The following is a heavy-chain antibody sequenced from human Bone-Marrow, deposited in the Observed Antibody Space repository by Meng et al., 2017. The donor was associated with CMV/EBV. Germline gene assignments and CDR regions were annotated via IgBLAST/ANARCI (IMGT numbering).Heavy chain of an antibody. V-gene: IGHV4-59*01. CDR2: IYYSGST. CDR1: GGSISSYY. CDR3: ARQDLRPSMVVTPPGAFDI. J-gene: IGHJ3*02. Sequence: SETLSLTCTVSGGSISSYYWSWIRQPPGKGLEWIGYIYYSGSTNYNPSLKSRVTISVDTSKNQFSLKLSSVTAADTAVYYCARQDLRPSMVVTPPGAFDIWGQGTRVTGSS. D-gene: IGHD4-23*01.